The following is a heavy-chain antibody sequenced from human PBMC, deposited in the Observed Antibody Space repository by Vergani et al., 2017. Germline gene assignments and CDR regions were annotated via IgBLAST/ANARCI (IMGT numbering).Heavy chain of an antibody. CDR2: IIPVLGKT. V-gene: IGHV1-69*08. J-gene: IGHJ6*02. Sequence: AEVKKPGSSVKVSCKASGATFRSNTISWVRQVPGQGLEWMGRIIPVLGKTKYAQDFQGRLTITADTSTSTAYMELTSLRSQDTAVYYCARDPRGYGGDPEDYYYGMDVWGQGTTVTVSS. D-gene: IGHD2-21*02. CDR1: GATFRSNT. CDR3: ARDPRGYGGDPEDYYYGMDV.